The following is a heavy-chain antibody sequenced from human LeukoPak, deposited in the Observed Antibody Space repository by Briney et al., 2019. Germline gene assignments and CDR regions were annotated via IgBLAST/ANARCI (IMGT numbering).Heavy chain of an antibody. CDR2: ISYDGSNK. CDR3: ARDSRYDILTGSSNFDY. Sequence: GRSLRLSCAASGFTFSSYAMHWVRQAPGKGLEWGPVISYDGSNKYYADSVKGRFTISRDNSKNTLYLQMNSLRAEDTAVYYCARDSRYDILTGSSNFDYWGQGTLVTVSS. J-gene: IGHJ4*02. CDR1: GFTFSSYA. D-gene: IGHD3-9*01. V-gene: IGHV3-30*04.